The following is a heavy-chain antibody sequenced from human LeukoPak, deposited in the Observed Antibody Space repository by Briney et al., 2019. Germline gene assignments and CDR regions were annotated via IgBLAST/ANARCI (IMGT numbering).Heavy chain of an antibody. V-gene: IGHV1-2*02. CDR3: ARGGAYTYGYY. CDR2: ISPYSGGT. CDR1: GYSFSNYG. Sequence: ASVKVSCKTSGYSFSNYGVSWVRQAPGQGLEWMGWISPYSGGTNYAQKFQGRVTMTRDASISTAYMELSSLRSDDTAVYYCARGGAYTYGYYWGQGTLVTVSS. J-gene: IGHJ4*02. D-gene: IGHD5-18*01.